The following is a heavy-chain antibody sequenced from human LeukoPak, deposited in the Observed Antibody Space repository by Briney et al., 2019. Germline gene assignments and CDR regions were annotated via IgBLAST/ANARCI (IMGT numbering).Heavy chain of an antibody. V-gene: IGHV3-53*01. CDR3: ARRGTTYCTVDSCHPNWFDP. D-gene: IGHD2-15*01. J-gene: IGHJ5*02. CDR2: IYSGGST. CDR1: ELTVSTNY. Sequence: GGSLRLSCAASELTVSTNYMSWVRQAPGKGLEWVSVIYSGGSTYYADSVKGRFTISRDNAKNSVYLLMNSLRAQDTAVYYCARRGTTYCTVDSCHPNWFDPWGQGTLVTVSS.